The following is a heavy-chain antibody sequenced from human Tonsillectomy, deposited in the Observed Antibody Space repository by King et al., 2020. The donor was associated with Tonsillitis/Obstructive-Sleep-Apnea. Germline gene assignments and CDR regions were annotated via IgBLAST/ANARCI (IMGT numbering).Heavy chain of an antibody. CDR2: LNHSGST. D-gene: IGHD2-2*01. J-gene: IGHJ6*03. Sequence: VQLQQRGAGLLKPSETLSLTCAVYGGSFSGYYWSWIRQPPGKGLEWIGELNHSGSTNYNPSLKSRVTISVDTSKNQFSLKVSSVTAADTAVYYCARALVVPADYYYMDVWGKGTTVTVSS. CDR1: GGSFSGYY. CDR3: ARALVVPADYYYMDV. V-gene: IGHV4-34*01.